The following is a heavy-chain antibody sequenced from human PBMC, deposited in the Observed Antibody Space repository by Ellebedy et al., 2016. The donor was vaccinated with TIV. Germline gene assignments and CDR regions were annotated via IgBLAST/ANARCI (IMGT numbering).Heavy chain of an antibody. CDR2: IGGSGAAT. CDR1: GFTFSSYA. D-gene: IGHD3-10*01. J-gene: IGHJ4*02. V-gene: IGHV3-23*01. CDR3: AKMSGGWNYGSGSYYNVGH. Sequence: PGGSLRLSCAASGFTFSSYAMTWVRQAPRKGLEWVSTIGGSGAATYSADSVKGRFTISRDNWKNTVHVRMSSLRAEDTAVYYCAKMSGGWNYGSGSYYNVGHWGQGTLVTVSS.